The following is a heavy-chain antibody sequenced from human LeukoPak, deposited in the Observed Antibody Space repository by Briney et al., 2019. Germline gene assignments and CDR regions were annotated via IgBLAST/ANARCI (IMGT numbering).Heavy chain of an antibody. J-gene: IGHJ4*02. CDR1: GGSISSYY. D-gene: IGHD3-10*01. Sequence: PSETLSLTCTVSGGSISSYYWSWIRQPPGKGLEWIGYIYYSGSTNYNPSLKSRVTISVDTSKNQFSLKLSSVTAADTAVYYCARGPRGVADYWGQGTLVTVSS. V-gene: IGHV4-59*01. CDR2: IYYSGST. CDR3: ARGPRGVADY.